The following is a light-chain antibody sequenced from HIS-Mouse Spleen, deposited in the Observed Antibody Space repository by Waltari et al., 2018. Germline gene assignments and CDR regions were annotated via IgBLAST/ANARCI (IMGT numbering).Light chain of an antibody. J-gene: IGLJ2*01. V-gene: IGLV3-10*01. CDR2: EDS. Sequence: SYELTQPPSVSVSHGQTARITCSGDALPKKYPYWYQQKSGQAPVLVIYEDSKRPSGIPERFSGSSSGTMATLTISGAQVEDEADYYCYSTDSSGNHRVFGGGTKLTVL. CDR1: ALPKKY. CDR3: YSTDSSGNHRV.